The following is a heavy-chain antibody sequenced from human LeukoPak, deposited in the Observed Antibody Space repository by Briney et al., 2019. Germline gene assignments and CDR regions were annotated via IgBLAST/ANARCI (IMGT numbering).Heavy chain of an antibody. J-gene: IGHJ4*02. CDR2: ISGSGRDT. Sequence: GGSLRLSCAASGFNFSSYGMTWVRQAPGKGLEWVSIISGSGRDTCYADSVKGRFTISRDKSKNTLYLQMNSLRAEDTAVYYCAKGQISRSDRFDYWGQGTLVTVSS. CDR3: AKGQISRSDRFDY. V-gene: IGHV3-23*01. D-gene: IGHD3-3*02. CDR1: GFNFSSYG.